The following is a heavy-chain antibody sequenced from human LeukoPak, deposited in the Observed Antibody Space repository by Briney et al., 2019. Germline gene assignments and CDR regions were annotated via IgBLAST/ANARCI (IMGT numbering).Heavy chain of an antibody. Sequence: ASVTVSCTASGYTFTSYGISWVRQAPGQGLEWMGWISAYNGNTNYAQKLQGRVTMTTDTSTSTAYMELRSLRSDDTAVYYCARDDSLVGATAFDYWGQGTLVTVSS. V-gene: IGHV1-18*01. CDR3: ARDDSLVGATAFDY. J-gene: IGHJ4*02. CDR1: GYTFTSYG. D-gene: IGHD1-26*01. CDR2: ISAYNGNT.